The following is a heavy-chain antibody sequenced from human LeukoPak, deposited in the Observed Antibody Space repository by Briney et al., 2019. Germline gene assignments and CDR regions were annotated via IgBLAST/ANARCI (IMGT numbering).Heavy chain of an antibody. Sequence: ASVKVSCKASGYTFTGYYMHWVRQAPGQGLEWMGWINPNSGGTKYAQTFQGRVTMTRDTSISTAYMELSRLRSDDTAVYYCARRRTGFDAFDIWGQGTMVTVSS. D-gene: IGHD3-10*01. J-gene: IGHJ3*02. CDR3: ARRRTGFDAFDI. CDR2: INPNSGGT. CDR1: GYTFTGYY. V-gene: IGHV1-2*02.